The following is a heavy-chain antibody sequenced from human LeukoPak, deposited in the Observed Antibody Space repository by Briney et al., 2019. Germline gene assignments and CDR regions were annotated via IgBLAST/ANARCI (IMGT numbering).Heavy chain of an antibody. D-gene: IGHD2-2*01. J-gene: IGHJ4*02. Sequence: ASEKVSCNGSGATFTSYAISWGRQAPGQGLEWMGGISPIFGTANYAQKFHGRGTITAYESSSTPYIELSSSMSEDTAVYYCARGLGYCSSTRCPFDYWGQGTLVTVSS. CDR2: ISPIFGTA. CDR3: ARGLGYCSSTRCPFDY. CDR1: GATFTSYA. V-gene: IGHV1-69*01.